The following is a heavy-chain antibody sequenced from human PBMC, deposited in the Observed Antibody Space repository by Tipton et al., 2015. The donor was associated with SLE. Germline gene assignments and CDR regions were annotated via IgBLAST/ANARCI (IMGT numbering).Heavy chain of an antibody. J-gene: IGHJ4*02. CDR3: AKGHGDQPFDY. D-gene: IGHD4-17*01. CDR1: GFTFSSYW. CDR2: IRYDGSNK. Sequence: SLRLSCAASGFTFSSYWMHWVRQAPGKGLEWVAFIRYDGSNKYYVDSVKGRFTISRDNSKNTLYLQMTSLRAEDTAVYYCAKGHGDQPFDYWGQGTLVTVSS. V-gene: IGHV3-30*02.